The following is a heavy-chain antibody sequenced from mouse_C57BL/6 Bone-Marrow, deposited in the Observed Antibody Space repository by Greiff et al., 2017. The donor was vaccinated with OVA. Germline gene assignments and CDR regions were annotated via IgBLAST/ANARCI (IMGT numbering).Heavy chain of an antibody. D-gene: IGHD2-1*01. Sequence: VQLQQSGPVLVKPGASVKMSCKASGYTFTDYYMNWMKQSHGKSLEWIGVINPYNGGTSYNQKFKGKATLTVDKSSSTAYMELNSLTSEDSAVYYCARDYGTFDYWGQGTTLTVSS. J-gene: IGHJ2*01. V-gene: IGHV1-19*01. CDR1: GYTFTDYY. CDR2: INPYNGGT. CDR3: ARDYGTFDY.